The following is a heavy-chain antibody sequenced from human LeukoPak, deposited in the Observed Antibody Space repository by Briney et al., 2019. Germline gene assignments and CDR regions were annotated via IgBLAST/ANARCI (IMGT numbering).Heavy chain of an antibody. CDR3: ARDRSYYDSTGFYKYAFDI. D-gene: IGHD3-22*01. Sequence: SETLSLTCTVSGGXISSYHWSWIRQPPGKGLEWIGDIYYSGSTNYNPSLKSRVTISADTSKNQFSLKLSSVTAADTAVYYCARDRSYYDSTGFYKYAFDIWGQGTVVTVSS. J-gene: IGHJ3*02. V-gene: IGHV4-59*01. CDR2: IYYSGST. CDR1: GGXISSYH.